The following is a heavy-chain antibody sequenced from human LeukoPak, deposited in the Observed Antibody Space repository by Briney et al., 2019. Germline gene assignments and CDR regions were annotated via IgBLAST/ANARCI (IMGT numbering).Heavy chain of an antibody. CDR3: ARVVYNWMIPHPDWFDP. D-gene: IGHD1-20*01. Sequence: SETLSLTCTVSGGSISSSSYYWGWIRQPPGKGLEWIGSIYYSGSTYYNPSLKSRVTISVDTSKNQFSLKLSSVTAADTAVYYCARVVYNWMIPHPDWFDPWGQGTLVTVSS. CDR2: IYYSGST. V-gene: IGHV4-39*07. J-gene: IGHJ5*02. CDR1: GGSISSSSYY.